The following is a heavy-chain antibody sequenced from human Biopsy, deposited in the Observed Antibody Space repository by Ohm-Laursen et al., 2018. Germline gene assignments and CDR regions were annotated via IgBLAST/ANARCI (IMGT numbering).Heavy chain of an antibody. J-gene: IGHJ2*01. CDR2: VFYTGST. D-gene: IGHD3-22*01. CDR1: GDSISSNY. V-gene: IGHV4-59*01. CDR3: ARDRGYYSDRTVPGYFDL. Sequence: SDTLSLTCPVSGDSISSNYWSWIRQPPGKGLEWIGYVFYTGSTDYNPSLQSRVTISVDTSKNHFSLRLRSVTPADTAIYYCARDRGYYSDRTVPGYFDLWGRGTQVTVSS.